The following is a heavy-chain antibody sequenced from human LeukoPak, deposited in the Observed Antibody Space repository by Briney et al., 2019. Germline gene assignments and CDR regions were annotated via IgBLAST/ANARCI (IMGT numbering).Heavy chain of an antibody. J-gene: IGHJ4*02. CDR2: IYHSGST. V-gene: IGHV4-38-2*01. CDR1: GYSISSGYY. CDR3: ARQTHLRGSYVRDY. Sequence: PSETLSLTCAVSGYSISSGYYWGWIRQPPGKGLERIGSIYHSGSTYYNPSLRSRVTISVDTSKNQFSLKLSSVTAADTAVYYCARQTHLRGSYVRDYWGQGTLVTVSS. D-gene: IGHD1-26*01.